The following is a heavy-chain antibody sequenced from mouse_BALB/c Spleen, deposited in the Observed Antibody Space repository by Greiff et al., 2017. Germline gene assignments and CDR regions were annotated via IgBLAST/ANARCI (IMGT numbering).Heavy chain of an antibody. CDR2: IYPGGGYT. CDR1: GYTFTNYW. D-gene: IGHD1-2*01. CDR3: ARKGTTATSFDY. J-gene: IGHJ2*01. Sequence: VQGVASGAELVRPGPSVKISCKASGYTFTNYWLGWVKQRPGHGLEWIGDIYPGGGYTNYNEKFKGKATLTADTSSSTAYMQISSLTSEDSAVYFCARKGTTATSFDYWGQGTTLTVAS. V-gene: IGHV1-63*02.